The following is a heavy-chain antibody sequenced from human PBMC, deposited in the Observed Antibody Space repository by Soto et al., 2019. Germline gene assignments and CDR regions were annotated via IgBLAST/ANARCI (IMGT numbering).Heavy chain of an antibody. CDR2: ISYDGNFK. D-gene: IGHD3-22*01. CDR1: GFTFSSYG. J-gene: IGHJ4*02. Sequence: QVQLVESGGGVVQPGRSLRLSCAASGFTFSSYGMHWVRQAPGKGLEWVAIISYDGNFKHHADSVKGRFTISRDNSKNTLYLQMHSLRAEDTVVYYCGKVSTYYYDSTFDYWGQGTLVTVSS. CDR3: GKVSTYYYDSTFDY. V-gene: IGHV3-30*18.